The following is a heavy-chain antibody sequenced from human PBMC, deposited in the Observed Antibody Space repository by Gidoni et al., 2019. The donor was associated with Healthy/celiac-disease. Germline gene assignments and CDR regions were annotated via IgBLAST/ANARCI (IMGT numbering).Heavy chain of an antibody. CDR1: GFTFSSYG. Sequence: QVQLVESGGGVVQPGRSLRLSCAASGFTFSSYGLHWVRQAPGKGLEWVAVISYDGSNKYYADSVKGRFTISRDNSKNTLYLQMNSLRAEDTAVYYCAQSGGGSSGEFDPWGQGTLVTVSS. D-gene: IGHD6-6*01. V-gene: IGHV3-30*03. CDR3: AQSGGGSSGEFDP. CDR2: ISYDGSNK. J-gene: IGHJ5*02.